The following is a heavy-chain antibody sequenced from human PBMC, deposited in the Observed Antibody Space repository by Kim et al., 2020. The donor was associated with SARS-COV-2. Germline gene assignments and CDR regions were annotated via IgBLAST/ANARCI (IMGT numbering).Heavy chain of an antibody. D-gene: IGHD3-16*01. CDR2: IYYSGST. CDR1: GGSISSSSYY. Sequence: SETLSLTCTVSGGSISSSSYYWGWIRQPPGKGLEWIGSIYYSGSTYYNPSLKSRVTISVDTSKNQFSLKLSSVTAADTAVYYCARDLRLGEFDPWGQGTLVTVSS. CDR3: ARDLRLGEFDP. V-gene: IGHV4-39*07. J-gene: IGHJ5*02.